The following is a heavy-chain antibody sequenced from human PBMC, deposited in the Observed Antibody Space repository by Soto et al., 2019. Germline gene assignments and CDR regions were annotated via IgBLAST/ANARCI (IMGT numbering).Heavy chain of an antibody. CDR2: IYYIGST. V-gene: IGHV4-31*03. CDR3: ARSVTP. J-gene: IGHJ5*02. D-gene: IGHD3-10*01. CDR1: GGSISSGGYD. Sequence: QVQLQESGPGLVKPSHTLSLTGTVSGGSISSGGYDWSWIRQHSGKGLEWIGYIYYIGSTYYNPSFKSRVTISEDTSKNQFSLKLSSVTAADTAVYYCARSVTPWGQGTLVTVSS.